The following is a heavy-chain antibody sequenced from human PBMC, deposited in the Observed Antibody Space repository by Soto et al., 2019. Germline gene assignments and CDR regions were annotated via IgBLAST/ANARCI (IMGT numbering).Heavy chain of an antibody. CDR2: INHTGGT. D-gene: IGHD3-3*01. Sequence: SETLSLTCAVYGGSVNGYYWNWIRQPPGKGLEWIREINHTGGTHYNPSLKSRVTMPVDTSKNQFSLRLSSVTAADTAIYYCATRITVFGLLIPPFDPWGQGTQVTVSS. J-gene: IGHJ5*02. CDR3: ATRITVFGLLIPPFDP. V-gene: IGHV4-34*01. CDR1: GGSVNGYY.